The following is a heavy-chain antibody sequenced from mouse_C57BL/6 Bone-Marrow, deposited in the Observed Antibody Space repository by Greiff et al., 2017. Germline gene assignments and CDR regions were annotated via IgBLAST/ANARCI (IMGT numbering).Heavy chain of an antibody. V-gene: IGHV14-4*01. CDR2: IDPENGDT. CDR1: GFNIKDDY. Sequence: DVQLQESGAELVRPGASVKLSCTASGFNIKDDYMHWVKQRPEQGLEWIGWIDPENGDTEYASKFQGKATIAADTSSNTAYLQLSSLTSEDTAVYYCTTCDSAWFAYWGQGTLVTVSA. D-gene: IGHD2-4*01. J-gene: IGHJ3*01. CDR3: TTCDSAWFAY.